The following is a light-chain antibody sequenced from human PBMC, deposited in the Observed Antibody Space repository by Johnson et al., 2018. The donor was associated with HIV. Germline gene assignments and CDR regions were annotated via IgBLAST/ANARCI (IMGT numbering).Light chain of an antibody. J-gene: IGLJ1*01. CDR3: GTWDSSLNAYV. CDR1: SSNIGNSY. CDR2: ENN. V-gene: IGLV1-51*02. Sequence: QSLLTQPPSVSAAPGQKVTISCSGSSSNIGNSYVSWFQQLPGTAPKLLIYENNKRPSGIPDRFSGSKSGTSATLGITGLQTGDEADYYCGTWDSSLNAYVFGAATKVAVL.